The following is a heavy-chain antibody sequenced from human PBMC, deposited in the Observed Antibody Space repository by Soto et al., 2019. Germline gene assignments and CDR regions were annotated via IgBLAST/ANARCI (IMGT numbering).Heavy chain of an antibody. Sequence: GGSLRLSCAVSGFTFSSYGMLWVRQAPGKGLEWVAVIWYDGSNKYYADSVKGRFTISRDNSKNTLYLQMNSLRAEDTAVYYCARDVSARRSIAGPSDYWGQGTLVTVSS. V-gene: IGHV3-33*01. D-gene: IGHD6-6*01. CDR3: ARDVSARRSIAGPSDY. CDR2: IWYDGSNK. J-gene: IGHJ4*02. CDR1: GFTFSSYG.